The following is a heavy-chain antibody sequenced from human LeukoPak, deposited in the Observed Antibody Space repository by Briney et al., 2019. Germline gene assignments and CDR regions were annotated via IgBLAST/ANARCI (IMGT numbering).Heavy chain of an antibody. V-gene: IGHV7-4-1*02. CDR3: ARGHYDFWSGYSSYMDV. CDR1: GYTFTGYY. CDR2: INTNTGNP. D-gene: IGHD3-3*01. Sequence: ASVKVSCKASGYTFTGYYMHWVRQAPGQGLEWMGWINTNTGNPTYAQGFTGRFVFSLDTSVSTAYLQISSLKAEDTAVYYCARGHYDFWSGYSSYMDVWGKGTTVTVSS. J-gene: IGHJ6*03.